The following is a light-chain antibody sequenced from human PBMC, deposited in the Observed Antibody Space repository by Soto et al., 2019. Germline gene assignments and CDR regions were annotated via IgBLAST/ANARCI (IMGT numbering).Light chain of an antibody. J-gene: IGKJ2*01. CDR3: QQYGSSPYT. CDR1: QSVSSNY. CDR2: GAS. Sequence: EIVLTQSPGTLSLSPGERATLSCRASQSVSSNYLAWYQQKPGQAPRLLIYGASSRATGIPDRFSGSGSGTDFNLTISRLEPEDFAVYYCQQYGSSPYTFGQGTKLEI. V-gene: IGKV3-20*01.